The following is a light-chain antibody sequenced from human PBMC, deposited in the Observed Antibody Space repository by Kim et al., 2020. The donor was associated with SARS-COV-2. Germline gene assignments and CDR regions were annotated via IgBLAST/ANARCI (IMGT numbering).Light chain of an antibody. CDR2: GAS. CDR3: QQFLT. J-gene: IGKJ4*01. CDR1: EIITSRY. Sequence: TLSSSPGERATLSCRASEIITSRYLAWYQQRPGQAPRLLIYGASSRATGIPDRFSGSGSGTDFTLTISRLEPEDFAMYYCQQFLTFGGGTKVDIK. V-gene: IGKV3-20*01.